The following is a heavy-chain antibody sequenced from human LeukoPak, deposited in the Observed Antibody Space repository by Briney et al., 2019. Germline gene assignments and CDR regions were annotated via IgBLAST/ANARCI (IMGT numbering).Heavy chain of an antibody. Sequence: PGGSLRLPCAVSGFXVSSNYMSWVRQAPGKGLEWVSAISGSGGSTYYADSVKGRFTISRDNSKNTLYLQMNSLRAEDTAVYYCAKDSDYGDYAFDYWGQGTLVTVSS. D-gene: IGHD4-17*01. J-gene: IGHJ4*02. CDR1: GFXVSSNY. CDR2: ISGSGGST. V-gene: IGHV3-23*01. CDR3: AKDSDYGDYAFDY.